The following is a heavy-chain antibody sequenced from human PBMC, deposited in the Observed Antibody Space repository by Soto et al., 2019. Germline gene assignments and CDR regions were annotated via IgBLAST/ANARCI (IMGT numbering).Heavy chain of an antibody. CDR3: ARDYCSGGSCYPPHY. V-gene: IGHV3-48*01. CDR2: ISSSSSTI. D-gene: IGHD2-15*01. Sequence: GGSLRLSCAASGFTFSSYSMNWVRQAPGKGLEWVSYISSSSSTIYYADSVKGRFTISRDNAKNSLYLQMNSLRAEDTAVYYCARDYCSGGSCYPPHYWGQGTLVTVSS. J-gene: IGHJ4*02. CDR1: GFTFSSYS.